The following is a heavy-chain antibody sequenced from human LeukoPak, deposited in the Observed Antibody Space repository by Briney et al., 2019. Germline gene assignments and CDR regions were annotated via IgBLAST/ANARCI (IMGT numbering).Heavy chain of an antibody. CDR2: MNPNSGNT. CDR1: GYTFTSYD. J-gene: IGHJ3*02. Sequence: GASGTVSCKASGYTFTSYDINWVRQATGQGLEWMGWMNPNSGNTRYAQKFQGRVTMTRNTSISTAYMELSSLRSEDTAVYYCARGGFGMGAFDIWGQGTMVTVSS. D-gene: IGHD3-10*01. V-gene: IGHV1-8*01. CDR3: ARGGFGMGAFDI.